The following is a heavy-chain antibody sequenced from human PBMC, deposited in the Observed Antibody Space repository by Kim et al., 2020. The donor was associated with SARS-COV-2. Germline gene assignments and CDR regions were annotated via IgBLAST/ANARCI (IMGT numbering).Heavy chain of an antibody. CDR3: AKGQSGTYHERHFDY. J-gene: IGHJ4*01. V-gene: IGHV3-23*01. Sequence: GGSLRLSCAASGFTFRDYAMTWVRQAPGKGLDWVSAISAAASATYYADSLKGRFTISRDYSKNTVYLQMDSLTAEDTAVYFCAKGQSGTYHERHFDYWG. D-gene: IGHD1-26*01. CDR2: ISAAASAT. CDR1: GFTFRDYA.